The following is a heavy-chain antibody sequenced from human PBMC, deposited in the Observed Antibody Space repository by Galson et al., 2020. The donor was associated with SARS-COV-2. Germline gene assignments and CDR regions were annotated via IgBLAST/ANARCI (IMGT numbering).Heavy chain of an antibody. CDR2: IPRSSSPI. CDR1: GFTFSNYN. J-gene: IGHJ6*03. V-gene: IGHV3-21*01. D-gene: IGHD2-2*01. Sequence: GGSLRLSCAASGFTFSNYNMNWVRQPPGKALGWVSSIPRSSSPIYYPGPLTARFTISRDNPKNSLYLQMNSRRAEATGIYYCARYCGSTRCSEDCYYMDVWGEGTTVTVSS. CDR3: ARYCGSTRCSEDCYYMDV.